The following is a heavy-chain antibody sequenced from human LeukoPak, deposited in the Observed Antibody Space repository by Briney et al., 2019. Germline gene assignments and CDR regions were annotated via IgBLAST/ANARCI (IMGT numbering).Heavy chain of an antibody. Sequence: VASVKVSCKASGYTFTGYYMHWVRQAPGQGLEWMGWINPNSGGTNYAQKFQGRVTMTRDTSISTAYMELSRLRSGDTAVYYCARDGSSSWYSAYFDYWGQGTLVTVSS. V-gene: IGHV1-2*02. J-gene: IGHJ4*02. CDR1: GYTFTGYY. CDR3: ARDGSSSWYSAYFDY. D-gene: IGHD6-13*01. CDR2: INPNSGGT.